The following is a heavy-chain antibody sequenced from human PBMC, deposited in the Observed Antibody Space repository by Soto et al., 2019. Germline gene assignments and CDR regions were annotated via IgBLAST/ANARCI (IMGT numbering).Heavy chain of an antibody. CDR3: ARELRSGYYSPLLDV. CDR2: IKQDGSEK. Sequence: PGGSLRLSCAASGFTFSSYWMSWVRQAPGKGLGWVANIKQDGSEKYYVDSVKGRFTISRDNAKNSLYLQMNSLRAEDTAVYYCARELRSGYYSPLLDVWGQGTTVTVSS. D-gene: IGHD3-3*01. CDR1: GFTFSSYW. V-gene: IGHV3-7*03. J-gene: IGHJ6*02.